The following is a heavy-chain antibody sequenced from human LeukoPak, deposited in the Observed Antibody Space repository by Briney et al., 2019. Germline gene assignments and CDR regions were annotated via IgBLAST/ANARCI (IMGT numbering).Heavy chain of an antibody. CDR3: ARAPIGGVGASYYYYGMDV. CDR1: GGSMSSYY. J-gene: IGHJ6*02. CDR2: IYYSGST. V-gene: IGHV4-59*01. Sequence: SETLSLTCTVSGGSMSSYYWSWIREPPGKGLGWIGYIYYSGSTNYNPSLKSRVTISVDTSKNQFSLKLSSVTAADTAVYYCARAPIGGVGASYYYYGMDVWGQGTTVTVSS. D-gene: IGHD1-26*01.